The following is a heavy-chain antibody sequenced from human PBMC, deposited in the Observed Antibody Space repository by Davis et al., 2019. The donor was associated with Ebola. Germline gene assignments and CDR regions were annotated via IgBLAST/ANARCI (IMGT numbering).Heavy chain of an antibody. CDR3: ARDGISMVRGVMWGMDV. CDR2: ISSSSTYI. D-gene: IGHD3-10*01. CDR1: GFTFSRHS. J-gene: IGHJ6*02. V-gene: IGHV3-21*04. Sequence: ESLKISCAASGFTFSRHSMNWVRQAPGKGLEWVSSISSSSTYIYYADSLKGRFTISRDNAKNSLYLQMNSLRAEDTAVYYCARDGISMVRGVMWGMDVWGQGTTVTVSS.